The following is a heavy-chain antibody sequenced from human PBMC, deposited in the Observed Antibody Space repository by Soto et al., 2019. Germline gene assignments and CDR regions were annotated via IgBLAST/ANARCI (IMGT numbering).Heavy chain of an antibody. Sequence: ASVKVSCKASGYTFTSYGISWVRQAPGQGLEWMGWISAYNGNTNYAQKLQGRVTMTTDTSTSTAYMELRSLRSDDTAVDYCARGGAYYDFWSGYYKVEAFDIWGQGTMVTVSS. CDR1: GYTFTSYG. CDR2: ISAYNGNT. J-gene: IGHJ3*02. V-gene: IGHV1-18*01. D-gene: IGHD3-3*01. CDR3: ARGGAYYDFWSGYYKVEAFDI.